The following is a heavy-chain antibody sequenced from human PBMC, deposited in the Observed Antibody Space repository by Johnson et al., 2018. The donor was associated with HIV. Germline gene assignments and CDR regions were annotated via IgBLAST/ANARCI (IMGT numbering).Heavy chain of an antibody. CDR1: GFTFSSYA. D-gene: IGHD2-8*02. CDR3: AKSGLFVLVVYAPDVFDV. V-gene: IGHV3-30*18. CDR2: ISYDGTHT. J-gene: IGHJ3*01. Sequence: QVQVVESGGGVVQPGRSLRLSCAASGFTFSSYAMHWVRQAPGKGLEWVAVISYDGTHTYYADSVKDRFTIYRDNSKNTRYLQMNSLRAEDTAVYYCAKSGLFVLVVYAPDVFDVWGQGTMVTVSS.